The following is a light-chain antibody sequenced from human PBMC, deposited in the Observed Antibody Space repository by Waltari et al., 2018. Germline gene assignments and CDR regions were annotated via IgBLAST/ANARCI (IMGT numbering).Light chain of an antibody. CDR3: ASHAGGNNLDV. V-gene: IGLV2-8*01. J-gene: IGLJ2*01. CDR1: RNDVGYYNY. Sequence: QSTLTQPPSASGSLGQSVTMSCTGTRNDVGYYNYVSCFQQSPGQDPKLLISQVSKRPSGVPDRFSGFKSGNTAFLTVSRLQADDEADYYCASHAGGNNLDVFGGGTKLTVL. CDR2: QVS.